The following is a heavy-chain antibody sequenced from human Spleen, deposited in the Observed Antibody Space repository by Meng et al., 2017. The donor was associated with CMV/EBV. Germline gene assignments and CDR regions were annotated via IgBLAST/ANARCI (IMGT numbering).Heavy chain of an antibody. CDR2: INHSGST. D-gene: IGHD3-10*01. J-gene: IGHJ6*02. CDR1: GGPFSGYY. Sequence: SETLSLTCAVYGGPFSGYYWSWIRQPPGKGLEWIGEINHSGSTNYNPSLKSRVTISVDTSKNQFSLKLSSVTAADTAVYYCARRGVVRDSYGMDVWGQGTTVTVSS. V-gene: IGHV4-34*01. CDR3: ARRGVVRDSYGMDV.